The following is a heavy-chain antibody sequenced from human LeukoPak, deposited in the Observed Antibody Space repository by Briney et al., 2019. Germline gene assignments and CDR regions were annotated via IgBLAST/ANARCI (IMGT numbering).Heavy chain of an antibody. J-gene: IGHJ6*03. CDR3: AREVHSSSWYGTSYYYYYYMDV. CDR2: INHSGST. CDR1: GGSFSGYY. V-gene: IGHV4-34*01. Sequence: SETLSLTCAVYGGSFSGYYWSWIRQPPGKGLEWIGEINHSGSTNYNPSLKSRVTISVDTSKNQFSLKLSSVTAADTAVYYCAREVHSSSWYGTSYYYYYYMDVWGKGTTVTISS. D-gene: IGHD6-13*01.